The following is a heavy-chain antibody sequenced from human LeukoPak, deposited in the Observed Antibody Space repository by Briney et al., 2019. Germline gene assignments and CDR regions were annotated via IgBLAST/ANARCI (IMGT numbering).Heavy chain of an antibody. J-gene: IGHJ5*02. Sequence: GESLKISCKGSGYDFTNYWIGWVRQTPGKGLEYMGMIYPSDSDTRYSPSFQGQVTISADKSISTAYLQWSSLKASDTAMYYCARLRGVRAPFDPWGQGTLVTVSS. D-gene: IGHD3-10*01. CDR1: GYDFTNYW. V-gene: IGHV5-51*01. CDR3: ARLRGVRAPFDP. CDR2: IYPSDSDT.